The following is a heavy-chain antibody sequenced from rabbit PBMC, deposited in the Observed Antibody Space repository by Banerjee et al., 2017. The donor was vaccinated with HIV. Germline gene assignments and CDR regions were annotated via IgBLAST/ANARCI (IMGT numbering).Heavy chain of an antibody. CDR1: GFSFSNKYV. J-gene: IGHJ4*01. CDR2: INTSSGNT. D-gene: IGHD2-1*01. CDR3: ARWEYNYDDYGDAQYYFDL. Sequence: QEQLEESGGGLVQPEGSLTLTCTASGFSFSNKYVMCWVRQAPGKGLEWIGCINTSSGNTVYATWAKGRFTISKTSSTTVTLQMTSLTVADTATYFCARWEYNYDDYGDAQYYFDLWGQGTLVTVS. V-gene: IGHV1S45*01.